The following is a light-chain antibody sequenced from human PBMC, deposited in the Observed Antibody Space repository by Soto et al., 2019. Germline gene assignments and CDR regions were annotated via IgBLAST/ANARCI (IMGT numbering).Light chain of an antibody. CDR3: QQFSSYPLT. CDR1: QSVTDF. Sequence: EIVLTQSPVTLSLSPVERATLSCRASQSVTDFLAWYQQKPGQAPRLLIYDASNRATGIPARFSGGGSGTDFTLTISRLEPEDFAVYYCQQFSSYPLTFGGGTKVDIK. CDR2: DAS. V-gene: IGKV3-11*01. J-gene: IGKJ4*01.